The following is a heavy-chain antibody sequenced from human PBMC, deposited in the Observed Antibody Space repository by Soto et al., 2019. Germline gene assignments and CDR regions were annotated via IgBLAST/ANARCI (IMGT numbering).Heavy chain of an antibody. J-gene: IGHJ4*02. CDR1: GGSISSYQ. V-gene: IGHV4-59*08. D-gene: IGHD6-13*01. CDR2: TYYSGST. CDR3: ARQGEYSSSWYDY. Sequence: SETLSLTCTVSGGSISSYQWSWIRQPPGKGLEWIGYTYYSGSTNYNPSLKSRVTISVDTSKNQFSLKLSSVTAADTAVYYCARQGEYSSSWYDYWGQGTLVTVSS.